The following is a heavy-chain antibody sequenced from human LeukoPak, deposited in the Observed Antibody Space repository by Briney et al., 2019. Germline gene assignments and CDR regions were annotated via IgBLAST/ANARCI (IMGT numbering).Heavy chain of an antibody. J-gene: IGHJ5*02. CDR1: GYTFTSYG. V-gene: IGHV1-18*01. CDR2: ISAYNGNT. D-gene: IGHD3-3*01. Sequence: GASVKVSCKAFGYTFTSYGISWVRQAPGQGLEWMGWISAYNGNTNYAQKLQGRVTMTTDTSTSTAYMELRSLRSDDTAVYYCARPYYDFWSGYQRGGIWSDPWGQGTLVTVSS. CDR3: ARPYYDFWSGYQRGGIWSDP.